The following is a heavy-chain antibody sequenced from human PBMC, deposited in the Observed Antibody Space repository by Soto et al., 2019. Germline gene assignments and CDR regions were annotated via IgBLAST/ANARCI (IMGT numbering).Heavy chain of an antibody. CDR1: GYTFTVYY. CDR2: SNPYSGDT. J-gene: IGHJ4*02. V-gene: IGHV1-2*02. CDR3: AILTGDNCDC. Sequence: GAPVEVSCKASGYTFTVYYIHWVRQAPGRGLEWLGWSNPYSGDTNYPQKFQGRVTMTRDTSISTAYMDLSRLRSDDTAMYYCAILTGDNCDCWGKGTRGTVSS. D-gene: IGHD2-21*02.